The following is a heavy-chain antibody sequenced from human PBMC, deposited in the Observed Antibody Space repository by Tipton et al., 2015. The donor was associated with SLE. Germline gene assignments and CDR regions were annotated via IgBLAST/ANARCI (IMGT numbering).Heavy chain of an antibody. CDR2: IWNDGTNK. J-gene: IGHJ4*02. D-gene: IGHD6-6*01. V-gene: IGHV3-33*01. Sequence: SLRLSCAASGFSLTNYDMHWVSQAPGKGLECVAGIWNDGTNKYYADSVKGRFTISRDSSKNTLHLQMDSLRAEDSAVYFCVRDWSSSRYFDYWGQGTLVTVSS. CDR3: VRDWSSSRYFDY. CDR1: GFSLTNYD.